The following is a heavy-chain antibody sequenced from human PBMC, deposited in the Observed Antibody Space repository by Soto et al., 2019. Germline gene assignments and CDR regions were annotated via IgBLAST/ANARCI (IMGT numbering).Heavy chain of an antibody. CDR3: ARMASFGTLNWFDP. V-gene: IGHV1-8*02. J-gene: IGHJ5*02. CDR1: GYTFINYD. D-gene: IGHD3-16*01. Sequence: QVQLVQSGAEVKEPGASVRVSCKASGYTFINYDISWVRQATGQGLEWMGWMNPGRGKTGYANKFQGRVTMTRDASTSTAHLELSSLTSEDTAVYYCARMASFGTLNWFDPLCQGTLVTVSS. CDR2: MNPGRGKT.